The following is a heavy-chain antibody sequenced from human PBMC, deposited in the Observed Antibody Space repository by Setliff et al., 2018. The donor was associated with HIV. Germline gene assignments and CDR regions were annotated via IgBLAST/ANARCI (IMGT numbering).Heavy chain of an antibody. CDR1: RATLTSYS. V-gene: IGHV1-69*02. CDR3: ASAPYDLLTGYYQD. J-gene: IGHJ4*02. D-gene: IGHD3-9*01. Sequence: ASVKVSCKASRATLTSYSFSWVRQVPGQGLEWMGRINPILGITNYAQKFQGRVTISADKSTGTVYMELTSLRSDDTAVYYCASAPYDLLTGYYQDWGQGTLVTVSS. CDR2: INPILGIT.